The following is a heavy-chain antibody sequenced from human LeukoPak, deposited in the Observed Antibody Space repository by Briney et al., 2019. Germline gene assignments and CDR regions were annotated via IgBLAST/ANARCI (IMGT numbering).Heavy chain of an antibody. V-gene: IGHV1-18*01. D-gene: IGHD3-10*01. CDR2: ISAYNANT. J-gene: IGHJ4*02. CDR1: GYTFSSYG. CDR3: AXXXXXRRMNYYGSGSYFAY. Sequence: ASVKVSCKASGYTFSSYGISWVRQAPGQGLEWMGWISAYNANTHYAQKVQGRVTMTTDSSTTTAYMELRSLRSDDTAVYYCAXXXXXRRMNYYGSGSYFAYWGQGTLVTVSS.